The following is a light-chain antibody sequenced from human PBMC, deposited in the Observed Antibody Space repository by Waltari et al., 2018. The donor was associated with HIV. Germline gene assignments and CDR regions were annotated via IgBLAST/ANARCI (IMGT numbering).Light chain of an antibody. CDR2: WAS. Sequence: DIVLTQSPESLTVSLGAGASISCKSSQTLFYSPDNKNHLAWYQQKAGQSPKLLFSWASVRQPGVPDRFSGSGSGTNFTLTIASLQAEDVATYYCQQSYSTPLTFGPGTTVHI. J-gene: IGKJ3*01. CDR1: QTLFYSPDNKNH. V-gene: IGKV4-1*01. CDR3: QQSYSTPLT.